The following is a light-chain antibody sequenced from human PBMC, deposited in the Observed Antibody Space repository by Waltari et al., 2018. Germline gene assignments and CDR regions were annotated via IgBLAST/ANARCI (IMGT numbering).Light chain of an antibody. CDR1: RSNIRSTT. Sequence: QALLTQPPSASGTPGQTVTLSCSGSRSNIRSTTVTLHQPLPGTTPKVLIYNNDQRPSGVPDRFSGSKSGTSVSLAISGLQSDDEADYYCSTWDDGLAGGVVFGGGTKLTVL. J-gene: IGLJ2*01. CDR2: NND. V-gene: IGLV1-44*01. CDR3: STWDDGLAGGVV.